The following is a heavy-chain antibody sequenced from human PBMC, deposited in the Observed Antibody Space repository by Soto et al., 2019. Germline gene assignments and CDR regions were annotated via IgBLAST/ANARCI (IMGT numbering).Heavy chain of an antibody. CDR3: ARDRAYGAYFGN. CDR1: GGSISSYY. J-gene: IGHJ4*02. CDR2: IYYSGST. Sequence: SETLSLTCTVSGGSISSYYWSWIRQPPGKGLEWIGYIYYSGSTNYNPSLKSRVTISVDTSKNQFSLKLSSVTAADTAVYYCARDRAYGAYFGNWGQETLVTVSS. V-gene: IGHV4-59*01. D-gene: IGHD4-17*01.